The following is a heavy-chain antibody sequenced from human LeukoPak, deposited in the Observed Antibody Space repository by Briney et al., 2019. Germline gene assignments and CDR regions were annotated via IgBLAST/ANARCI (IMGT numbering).Heavy chain of an antibody. V-gene: IGHV3-74*01. CDR3: ARSDYFDY. Sequence: QPGGSLRLSCAASGFTLSSYWMHWVRQAPGKGLVWVSHINSDGTTTTYADSVKGRFTISRDNAKNTLYLQMNSLRAEDTAVYYCARSDYFDYWGQGTLVTVSS. J-gene: IGHJ4*02. CDR2: INSDGTTT. CDR1: GFTLSSYW.